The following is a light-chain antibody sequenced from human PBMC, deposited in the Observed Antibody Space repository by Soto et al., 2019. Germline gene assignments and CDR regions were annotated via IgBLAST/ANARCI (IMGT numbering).Light chain of an antibody. V-gene: IGLV3-21*04. CDR3: QVWDSSSDHVV. Sequence: SYELTQPPSVSVAPGKTARITSGGNNIGSKSVHWYQQKPCQAPVLVIYYDSDRPSGIPERFSGSNSGNTATLTISRVEAGDEADYYCQVWDSSSDHVVFGGGTKLTVL. CDR2: YDS. J-gene: IGLJ2*01. CDR1: NIGSKS.